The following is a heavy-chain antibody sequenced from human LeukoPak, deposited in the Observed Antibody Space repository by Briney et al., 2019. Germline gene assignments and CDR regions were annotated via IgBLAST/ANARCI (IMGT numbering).Heavy chain of an antibody. CDR3: AKTLFRYCSSTSCYSRRFDY. J-gene: IGHJ4*02. D-gene: IGHD2-2*01. CDR2: ISGSGGST. V-gene: IGHV3-23*01. CDR1: GFTFSSYA. Sequence: GGSLRLSCAASGFTFSSYAMSWVRQAPGKGLEWVSAISGSGGSTYYADSVKGPFTISRDNSKNTLYLQMNSLRAEDTAVYYCAKTLFRYCSSTSCYSRRFDYWGQGTLVTVSS.